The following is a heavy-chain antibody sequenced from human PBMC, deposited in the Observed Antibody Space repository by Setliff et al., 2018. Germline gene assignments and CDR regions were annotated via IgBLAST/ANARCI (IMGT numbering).Heavy chain of an antibody. CDR1: GGSISSGDYY. Sequence: PSETLSLTCTVSGGSISSGDYYWSWIRQPPGKCLEWIGYIYSSGSTYYNPSLKSRVSISVDTSKNQFSLKLSSVTAADTAVYYCARESRYYYDNLGTLDYWGQGTLVTVSS. CDR2: IYSSGST. D-gene: IGHD3-22*01. CDR3: ARESRYYYDNLGTLDY. V-gene: IGHV4-30-4*08. J-gene: IGHJ4*02.